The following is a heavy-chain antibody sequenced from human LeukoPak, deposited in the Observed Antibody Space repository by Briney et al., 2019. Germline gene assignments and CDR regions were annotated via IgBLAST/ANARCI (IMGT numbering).Heavy chain of an antibody. CDR2: INHSGST. D-gene: IGHD6-19*01. CDR1: GGSFRGYY. CDR3: ARAGGDSSGWPGDY. V-gene: IGHV4-34*01. J-gene: IGHJ4*02. Sequence: SETLSLTCAVYGGSFRGYYWSWIRQPPGKGLEWIGEINHSGSTNYNPSLKSRVTISVDTSKNQFSLKLSSVTAADTAVYYCARAGGDSSGWPGDYWGQGTLVTVSS.